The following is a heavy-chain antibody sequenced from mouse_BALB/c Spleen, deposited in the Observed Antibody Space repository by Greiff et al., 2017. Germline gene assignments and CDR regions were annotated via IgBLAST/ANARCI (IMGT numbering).Heavy chain of an antibody. CDR2: IFPGSGNT. CDR3: ARGTTATTWFAY. J-gene: IGHJ3*01. Sequence: QVQLQQSGPELVKPGASVKISCKASGYSFTSYYIHWVKQRPGQGLEWIGWIFPGSGNTKYNEKFKGKATLTADTSSSTAYMQLSSLTSEDSAVYFCARGTTATTWFAYWGQGTLVTVSA. D-gene: IGHD1-2*01. CDR1: GYSFTSYY. V-gene: IGHV1-66*01.